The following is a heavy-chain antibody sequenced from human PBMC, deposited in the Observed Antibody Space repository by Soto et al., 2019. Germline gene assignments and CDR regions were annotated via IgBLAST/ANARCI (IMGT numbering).Heavy chain of an antibody. V-gene: IGHV3-21*01. D-gene: IGHD4-17*01. CDR2: ISTGSSII. J-gene: IGHJ4*02. Sequence: EVHLVESGGGLVKPGGSLRLSCAASGFALSTHSMHWVRQAPGKGLEWVSSISTGSSIIHYADSVKGRFTISRDNAQSSLYLQMNSLRVEDTAVYYCVRAVYTLTTPYYFDFSGQGTLVTVSS. CDR1: GFALSTHS. CDR3: VRAVYTLTTPYYFDF.